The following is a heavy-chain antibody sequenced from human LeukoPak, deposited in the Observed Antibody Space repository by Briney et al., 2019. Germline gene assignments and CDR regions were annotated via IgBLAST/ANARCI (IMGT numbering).Heavy chain of an antibody. J-gene: IGHJ4*02. CDR2: VYTSGST. Sequence: PSETLSLTCAVSGGSISSSNWWSWIRPPAGKGLDWIGRVYTSGSTNYNPSLKSRVTISVDTSKNQFSLKLSSVTAADTAVYYCAPPPLLWFGDWGQGTLVTVSS. D-gene: IGHD3-10*01. CDR1: GGSISSSNW. V-gene: IGHV4-4*07. CDR3: APPPLLWFGD.